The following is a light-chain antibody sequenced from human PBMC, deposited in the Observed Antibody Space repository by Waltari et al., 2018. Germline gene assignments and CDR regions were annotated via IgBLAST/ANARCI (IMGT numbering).Light chain of an antibody. CDR2: GAS. J-gene: IGKJ2*01. Sequence: IVMTQSPATLSVSPGERATLSCRASRSISTNLAWFQEKPGQAPRLLSSGASTRATGVPARFSGSGSGTYFTLVISSLQSEDFAVYYCQQYDKWLRYSFGQGTKLEIK. CDR3: QQYDKWLRYS. V-gene: IGKV3-15*01. CDR1: RSISTN.